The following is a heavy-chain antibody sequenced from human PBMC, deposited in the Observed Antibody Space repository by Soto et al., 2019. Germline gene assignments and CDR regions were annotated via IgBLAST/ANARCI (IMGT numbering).Heavy chain of an antibody. CDR3: ARDAAAGTHRGYYYYYGMDV. CDR2: IIPIFGTA. CDR1: EGTFSSYA. J-gene: IGHJ6*02. V-gene: IGHV1-69*01. D-gene: IGHD6-13*01. Sequence: QVQLVQSGAEVKKPGSSVKVSCKASEGTFSSYAISWVRQAPGQGLEWMGGIIPIFGTANYAQKFQGRVTITADEATSTAYMELSSLRSEDTAVYYCARDAAAGTHRGYYYYYGMDVWGQGTTVTVSS.